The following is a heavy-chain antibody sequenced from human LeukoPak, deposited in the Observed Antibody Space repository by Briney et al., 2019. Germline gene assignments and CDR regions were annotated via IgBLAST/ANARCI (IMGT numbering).Heavy chain of an antibody. D-gene: IGHD6-13*01. J-gene: IGHJ6*02. CDR3: ARTVRRAAALTWHSYGMDV. V-gene: IGHV4-39*01. CDR1: GGSISSSDYF. Sequence: PSETLSLTCTVSGGSISSSDYFWAWIRQPPGKGLEWIGSINYSGSTYNNPSLKSRVTISVDTSKNQFSLKVTSVTAADTAVYYCARTVRRAAALTWHSYGMDVWGQGTSVTVSS. CDR2: INYSGST.